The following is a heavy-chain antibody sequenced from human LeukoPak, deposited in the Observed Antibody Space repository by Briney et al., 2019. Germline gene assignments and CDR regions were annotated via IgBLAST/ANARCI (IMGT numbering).Heavy chain of an antibody. V-gene: IGHV3-15*01. CDR2: IKNKTNGGTT. J-gene: IGHJ4*02. CDR3: ARGLCTSTSCYQGPFDY. D-gene: IGHD2-2*01. Sequence: AGGSLRLSCAASGFIFSSAWMTWVRQAPGKGLEWVGHIKNKTNGGTTDYAAPVKGRFVISRDDSKNTLYLQMNSLRTEDTAVYYCARGLCTSTSCYQGPFDYWGQGMLVTVSS. CDR1: GFIFSSAW.